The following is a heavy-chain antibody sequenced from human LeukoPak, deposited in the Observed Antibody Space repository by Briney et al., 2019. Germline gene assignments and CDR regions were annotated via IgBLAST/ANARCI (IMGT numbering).Heavy chain of an antibody. CDR3: ARVNSVVRGVIRYYYYGMDV. CDR1: GGSISSSNW. CDR2: IYHSGST. J-gene: IGHJ6*04. D-gene: IGHD3-10*01. V-gene: IGHV4-4*02. Sequence: PSGTLSLTCAVSGGSISSSNWWSWVRQPPGKGLEWMGEIYHSGSTNYNPSLKSRVTISVDKSKNQFSLKLSSVTAADTAVYYCARVNSVVRGVIRYYYYGMDVWGKGTTVTVSS.